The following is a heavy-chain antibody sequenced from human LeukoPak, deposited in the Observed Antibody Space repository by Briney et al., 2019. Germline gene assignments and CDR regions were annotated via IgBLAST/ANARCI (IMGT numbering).Heavy chain of an antibody. V-gene: IGHV3-30*18. CDR3: AKDLWFGESLYLGGGFDY. J-gene: IGHJ4*02. Sequence: PGGSLRLSCAASGFTFSSYGMHWVRQAPGKGLEWVAVISYDGSNKYYADSVKGRFTISRDNSKNTLYLQMNSLRAEDTAVYYCAKDLWFGESLYLGGGFDYWGQGTLVTVSS. D-gene: IGHD3-10*01. CDR2: ISYDGSNK. CDR1: GFTFSSYG.